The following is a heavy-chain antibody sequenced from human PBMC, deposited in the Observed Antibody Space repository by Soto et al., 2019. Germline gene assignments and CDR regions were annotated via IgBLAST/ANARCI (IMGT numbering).Heavy chain of an antibody. D-gene: IGHD3-10*01. V-gene: IGHV3-11*05. CDR3: ARDLRGYASGSD. CDR2: ISSSSSDT. CDR1: GFTFSGYY. Sequence: QVQLVESGGGLVKPGGSLRLSCAASGFTFSGYYMSWLRQAPGKGLEWISYISSSSSDTNYVDSVRGRFTISRDNAKNSLFLQMNSLRVEDTAVYYCARDLRGYASGSDWGQGTLVTVSS. J-gene: IGHJ4*02.